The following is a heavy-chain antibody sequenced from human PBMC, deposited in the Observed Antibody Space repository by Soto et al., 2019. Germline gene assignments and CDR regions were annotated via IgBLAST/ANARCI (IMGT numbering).Heavy chain of an antibody. CDR2: ITPILKTS. J-gene: IGHJ5*02. CDR3: ARDVAVSGVDA. CDR1: GGSFSTYP. V-gene: IGHV1-69*18. Sequence: QVPLVQSGAEVRKPGSSVRVSCKASGGSFSTYPITWVRQAPGQGLEWMGRITPILKTSSTTLKFQGRVTFSADELTGTVYMELSSLIPEDSAGYYCARDVAVSGVDAWGQGTLITVSS. D-gene: IGHD6-19*01.